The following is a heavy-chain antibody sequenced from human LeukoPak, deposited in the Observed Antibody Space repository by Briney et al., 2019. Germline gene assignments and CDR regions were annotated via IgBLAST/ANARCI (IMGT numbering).Heavy chain of an antibody. CDR1: GFTFRHFA. V-gene: IGHV3-23*01. CDR2: ISVSDGST. D-gene: IGHD5/OR15-5a*01. CDR3: ARDVFFDY. Sequence: PGGSLRLSCAASGFTFRHFAMNWVRQAPGKGLEWVSVISVSDGSTYYADSVRGRFTISRDNSKNTLFLQLNGLRAEDTAIYYCARDVFFDYWGQGTLVTVSS. J-gene: IGHJ4*02.